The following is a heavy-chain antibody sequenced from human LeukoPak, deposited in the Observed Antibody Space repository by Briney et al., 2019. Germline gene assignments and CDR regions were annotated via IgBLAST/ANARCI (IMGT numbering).Heavy chain of an antibody. D-gene: IGHD6-6*01. V-gene: IGHV3-21*01. CDR2: ISSNNGYI. CDR1: GFSFSSYR. CDR3: ARDLGTRKSIAFAD. Sequence: GGSLRLSCAASGFSFSSYRMNWVRQAPGKGLEWVASISSNNGYIYYADSVKGRFTISRDNGENSLQLHMNSLRAEDAAVYYCARDLGTRKSIAFADWGQGTLVTVSS. J-gene: IGHJ4*02.